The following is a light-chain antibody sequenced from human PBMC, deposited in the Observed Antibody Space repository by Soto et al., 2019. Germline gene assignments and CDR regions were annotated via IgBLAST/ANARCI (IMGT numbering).Light chain of an antibody. CDR2: DVT. CDR3: GSYTASSTLYV. CDR1: SGDVGSYNY. J-gene: IGLJ1*01. Sequence: HSALTQPASVSGSLGQSITLSCTWSSGDVGSYNYVSWYQRHPGKAPKLMIYDVTHRPSGVSSRFSGSKSGNTPSLTISGLQAEDEADYFCGSYTASSTLYVFGSGTKLTVL. V-gene: IGLV2-14*03.